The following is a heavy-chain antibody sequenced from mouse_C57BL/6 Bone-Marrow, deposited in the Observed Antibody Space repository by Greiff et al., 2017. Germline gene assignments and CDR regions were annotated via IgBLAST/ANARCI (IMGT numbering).Heavy chain of an antibody. J-gene: IGHJ3*01. CDR3: ARRVTTVPFAY. CDR1: GFTFSDYG. CDR2: ISSGSSTI. D-gene: IGHD1-1*01. Sequence: EVQLVESGGGLVKPGGSLKLSCAASGFTFSDYGMHWVRQAPEKGLEWVAYISSGSSTIYYADTVKGRFTISRDNAKNTLFLQMTSLRSEDTAMYYCARRVTTVPFAYWGQGTLVTVSA. V-gene: IGHV5-17*01.